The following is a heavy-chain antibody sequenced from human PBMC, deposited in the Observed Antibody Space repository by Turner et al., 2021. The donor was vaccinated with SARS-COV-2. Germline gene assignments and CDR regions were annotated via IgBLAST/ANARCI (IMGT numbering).Heavy chain of an antibody. CDR1: GFTFSSYG. CDR3: ARDRVSSSWTFDY. D-gene: IGHD6-13*01. Sequence: QVQLVESGGGVVQPGRSLRRACAASGFTFSSYGMHWVRQAPGKGLEWVAVIWYDGSNKYYADSVKGRFTISRDNSKNTLYLQMNSLRAEDTAVYYCARDRVSSSWTFDYWGQGTLVTVSS. CDR2: IWYDGSNK. J-gene: IGHJ4*02. V-gene: IGHV3-33*01.